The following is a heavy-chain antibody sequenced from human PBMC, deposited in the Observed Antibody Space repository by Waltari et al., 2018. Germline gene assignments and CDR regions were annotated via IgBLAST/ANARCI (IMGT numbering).Heavy chain of an antibody. Sequence: EVQLLEFGGGLVQPWGCLRLSCAASGFTFRMFAMGWFRQAPGKGLEWVSSITNGGGGAYYADFVKGRFTISRDNSKTTLSLQMNSLSADDTAVYYCAKVGSSSPAYDYWGQGTQVTVSS. CDR3: AKVGSSSPAYDY. J-gene: IGHJ4*02. CDR1: GFTFRMFA. CDR2: ITNGGGGA. D-gene: IGHD6-6*01. V-gene: IGHV3-23*01.